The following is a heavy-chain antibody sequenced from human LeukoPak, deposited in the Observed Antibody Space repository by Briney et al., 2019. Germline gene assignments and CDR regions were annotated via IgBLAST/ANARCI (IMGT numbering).Heavy chain of an antibody. CDR1: GYTFTGYY. V-gene: IGHV1-2*02. Sequence: ASVKVSCKASGYTFTGYYMHWVRQAPGQGLEWMGWINPNSGGTNYAQKFQGRVTMTRDTSISTAYMELSRLRSDGTAVYYCARSDYYIGWFDPWGQGTLVTVSS. CDR3: ARSDYYIGWFDP. CDR2: INPNSGGT. J-gene: IGHJ5*02. D-gene: IGHD3-10*01.